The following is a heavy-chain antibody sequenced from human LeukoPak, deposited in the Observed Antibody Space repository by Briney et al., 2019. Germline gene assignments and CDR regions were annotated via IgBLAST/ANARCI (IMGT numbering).Heavy chain of an antibody. D-gene: IGHD3-10*01. CDR3: AREAEEFLGQSHYYYYMDV. V-gene: IGHV4-59*12. Sequence: PSETLSLTCTVSGGPIRTYQWSWIRQPPGKGLEWIGNIHYSGSANYNPSLKSRVIISVDTSKNQFSLKLSSLTAADTAVYYCAREAEEFLGQSHYYYYMDVWGKGTTVTVSS. CDR1: GGPIRTYQ. J-gene: IGHJ6*03. CDR2: IHYSGSA.